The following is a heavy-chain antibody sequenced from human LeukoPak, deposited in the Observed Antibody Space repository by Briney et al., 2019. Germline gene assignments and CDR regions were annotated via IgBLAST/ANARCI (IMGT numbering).Heavy chain of an antibody. CDR2: NTSKRDGVTA. J-gene: IGHJ1*01. D-gene: IGHD2-15*01. V-gene: IGHV3-49*03. Sequence: GGPLRLPCTACGFLYGDHAMLCLPDAPGEAREGVGYNTSKRDGVTAEYAASVKGRFTISRDDSKSIAYLQMSSLKTEDTAVYYCTRVGGSGGSCYSTQYFQHWGEGTLVTVSS. CDR3: TRVGGSGGSCYSTQYFQH. CDR1: GFLYGDHA.